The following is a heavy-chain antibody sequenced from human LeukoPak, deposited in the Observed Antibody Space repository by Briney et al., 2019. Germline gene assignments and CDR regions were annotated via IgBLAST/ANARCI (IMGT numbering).Heavy chain of an antibody. D-gene: IGHD3-10*01. V-gene: IGHV3-30*02. CDR3: ARGPSIWFGELYRSPGVYYYYYMDV. J-gene: IGHJ6*03. CDR1: GFTFSSYG. Sequence: PGGSLRLSCAASGFTFSSYGMHWVRQAPGKGLEWVAFIRYDGSNKYYADSVKGRFTISRDNSKNTLYLQMNSLRAEDTAVYYCARGPSIWFGELYRSPGVYYYYYMDVWGKGTTVTVSS. CDR2: IRYDGSNK.